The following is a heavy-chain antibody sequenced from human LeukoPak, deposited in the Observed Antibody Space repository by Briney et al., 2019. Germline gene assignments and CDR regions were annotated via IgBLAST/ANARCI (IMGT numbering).Heavy chain of an antibody. D-gene: IGHD3-9*01. Sequence: KPSETLSLTCTVSGGSISSSGYYWGWIRQPPGKGLEWIGSIYYSGSTYYNPSLKSRVTISVDTFKNQFSLKLSSVTAADTAVYYCARFRRNYDILTGYYTSYYMDVWGKGTTVTVSS. CDR1: GGSISSSGYY. CDR2: IYYSGST. J-gene: IGHJ6*03. V-gene: IGHV4-39*07. CDR3: ARFRRNYDILTGYYTSYYMDV.